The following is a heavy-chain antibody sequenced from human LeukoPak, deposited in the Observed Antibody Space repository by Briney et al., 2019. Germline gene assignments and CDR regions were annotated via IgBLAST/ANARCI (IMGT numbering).Heavy chain of an antibody. J-gene: IGHJ4*02. Sequence: SETLSLTCTVSGGSISSYYWSWVRQPAGKGLEWIGRIYASGNTNYNPSLKGRLTMTVDTSKNQFSLNLSSVTAADTAVYYCARGRGSSWYYFDSWGQGTLVTVSS. CDR2: IYASGNT. CDR1: GGSISSYY. CDR3: ARGRGSSWYYFDS. V-gene: IGHV4-4*07. D-gene: IGHD6-13*01.